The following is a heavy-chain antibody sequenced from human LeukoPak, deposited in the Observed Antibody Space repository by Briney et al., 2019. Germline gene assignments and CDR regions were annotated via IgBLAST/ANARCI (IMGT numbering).Heavy chain of an antibody. CDR2: INYSGST. CDR1: GGSFSGYY. Sequence: SETLSLTCAVYGGSFSGYYWTWIRQPPGEGLEWIGEINYSGSTNFNPSHKSRVTISVDRTKNQFSLKLSSVTAADTAVYYCARGGRWLQAYVDYWGQGTLVTVSS. V-gene: IGHV4-34*01. J-gene: IGHJ4*02. D-gene: IGHD5-24*01. CDR3: ARGGRWLQAYVDY.